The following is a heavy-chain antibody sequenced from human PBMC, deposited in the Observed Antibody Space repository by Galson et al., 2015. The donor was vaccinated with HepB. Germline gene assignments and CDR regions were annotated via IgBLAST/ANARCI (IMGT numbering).Heavy chain of an antibody. V-gene: IGHV1-18*04. CDR1: GYTFTSYG. CDR2: ISTNNGYT. J-gene: IGHJ4*02. Sequence: SVKVSCKASGYTFTSYGVSWVRQAPGQGLEWMGWISTNNGYTNYAQNFQGRVTMTTDTSTRTVYMELRSLRSDDTAAYYCARDPALATTPFDYWGQGTLVTVSS. D-gene: IGHD1-1*01. CDR3: ARDPALATTPFDY.